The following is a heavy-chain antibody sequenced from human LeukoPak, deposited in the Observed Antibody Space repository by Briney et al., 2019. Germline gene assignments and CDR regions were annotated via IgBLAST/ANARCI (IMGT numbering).Heavy chain of an antibody. Sequence: GRSLRLSCAASGFTFSSYAMHWVRQAPGKGLEWVAVISYDGGNTYYADSVKGRFTISRDNSKNTLYLQLNSLRAEDTAMYYCARDSTYYYGSGSSGPHYFDYWGQGTLVTVSS. CDR1: GFTFSSYA. J-gene: IGHJ4*02. D-gene: IGHD3-10*01. CDR2: ISYDGGNT. CDR3: ARDSTYYYGSGSSGPHYFDY. V-gene: IGHV3-30*01.